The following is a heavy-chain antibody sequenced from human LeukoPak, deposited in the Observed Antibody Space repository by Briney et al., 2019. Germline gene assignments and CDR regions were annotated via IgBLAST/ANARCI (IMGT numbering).Heavy chain of an antibody. V-gene: IGHV1-3*01. Sequence: GASVKVSCKASGYTFTSYAMHWVRQAPGQRLEWMGWINAGNGNTKYSQKFQGRVTITADESTSTAYMELSSLRSEDTAVYYCARDPAPHSYFDYWGQGTLVTVSS. CDR3: ARDPAPHSYFDY. J-gene: IGHJ4*02. CDR1: GYTFTSYA. CDR2: INAGNGNT.